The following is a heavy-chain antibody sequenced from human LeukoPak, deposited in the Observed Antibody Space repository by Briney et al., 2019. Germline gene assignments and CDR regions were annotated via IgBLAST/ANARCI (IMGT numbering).Heavy chain of an antibody. J-gene: IGHJ4*02. CDR2: IYTSGST. CDR3: ARLPSSSQTYDFWSGYKPS. Sequence: PSETLSLTCTVSGGSISSGSYYWSWIRQPAGKGLEWIGRIYTSGSTNYNPSLKSRVTISVDTSKNQFSLKLSSVTAADTAVYYCARLPSSSQTYDFWSGYKPSWGQGTLVTVSS. D-gene: IGHD3-3*01. CDR1: GGSISSGSYY. V-gene: IGHV4-61*02.